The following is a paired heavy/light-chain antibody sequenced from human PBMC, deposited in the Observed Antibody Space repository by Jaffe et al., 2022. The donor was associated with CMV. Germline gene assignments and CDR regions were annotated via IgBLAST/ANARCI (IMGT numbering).Light chain of an antibody. CDR2: SDN. J-gene: IGLJ3*02. V-gene: IGLV1-44*01. CDR3: AAWDNNMFGWV. CDR1: SSNIGSNT. Sequence: QSVLTQPPSASGTPGQGVTIPCSGSSSNIGSNTVNWYQQLPGTAPKLLIHSDNQRPSGVPDRFSGSKSGTSASLAISGLQSEDEADYYCAAWDNNMFGWVFGGGTKLTVL.
Heavy chain of an antibody. V-gene: IGHV6-1*01. Sequence: QVQLQQSGPGLVKPSQTLSLTCAISGDSVSSNSAAWNWIRQSPSRGLEWLGRTYYRSRWYNNYAVSVKSRITINPDTSKNQFSLQLNSVTLEDTAVYYCARVGGSGSLDYWGQGTLVTVSS. D-gene: IGHD3-10*01. CDR3: ARVGGSGSLDY. CDR2: TYYRSRWYN. J-gene: IGHJ4*02. CDR1: GDSVSSNSAA.